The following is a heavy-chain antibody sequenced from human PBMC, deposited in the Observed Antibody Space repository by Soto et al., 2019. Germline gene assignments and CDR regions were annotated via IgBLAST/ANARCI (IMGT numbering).Heavy chain of an antibody. J-gene: IGHJ5*02. CDR2: INAGNGNT. V-gene: IGHV1-3*01. CDR1: VYPLTSYA. D-gene: IGHD3-10*01. Sequence: SVKVSCKSSVYPLTSYAMHWVRQAPGQSLEWMGWINAGNGNTKYSQKFQGRVTITRDTSASTAYMELSSLRYEDTAVYYCARDFLSSITSSFGNWFDPWGQGTLVTVSS. CDR3: ARDFLSSITSSFGNWFDP.